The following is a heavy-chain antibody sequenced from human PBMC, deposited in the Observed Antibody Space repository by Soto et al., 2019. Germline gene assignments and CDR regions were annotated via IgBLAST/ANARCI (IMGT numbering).Heavy chain of an antibody. CDR2: ISYDGSNK. V-gene: IGHV3-30-3*01. J-gene: IGHJ6*02. CDR1: GFTFSSYA. CDR3: ARDRVNTVPPYYYGMDV. Sequence: GGSLRLSCAASGFTFSSYAMHWVRQAPGKGLEWVAVISYDGSNKYYADSVKGRFTISRDNSKNTLYLQMNSLRAEDTAVYYCARDRVNTVPPYYYGMDVWGQGTTVTVSS. D-gene: IGHD4-17*01.